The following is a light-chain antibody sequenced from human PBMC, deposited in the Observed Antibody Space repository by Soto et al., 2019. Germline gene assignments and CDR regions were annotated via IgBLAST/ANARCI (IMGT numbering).Light chain of an antibody. J-gene: IGKJ1*01. CDR3: QQYHNLWT. CDR1: QSVSSN. Sequence: EIVLTQSPGTLSLSPGERATLSCRASQSVSSNLAWCQQKPGQAPRLLIVSSSRRPTDVPARFSGSGSGTDFTLTITSLQSEDFALYYCQQYHNLWTFGQGTKVDIK. V-gene: IGKV3-15*01. CDR2: SSS.